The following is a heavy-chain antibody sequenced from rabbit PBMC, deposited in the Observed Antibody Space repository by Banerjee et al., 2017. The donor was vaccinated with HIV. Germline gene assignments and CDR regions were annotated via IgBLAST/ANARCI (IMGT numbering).Heavy chain of an antibody. J-gene: IGHJ4*01. Sequence: QSLEESGGDLVKPGASLTLTCTASGFSFSSACWIYWVRQAPGKGLEWIGTIYAGVTGTTYYASWAKGRFTISKTSSTTVTLQMTSLTAADTATYFCARNFDLWGPGTLVTVS. CDR2: IYAGVTGTT. V-gene: IGHV1S40*01. CDR1: GFSFSSACW. CDR3: ARNFDL.